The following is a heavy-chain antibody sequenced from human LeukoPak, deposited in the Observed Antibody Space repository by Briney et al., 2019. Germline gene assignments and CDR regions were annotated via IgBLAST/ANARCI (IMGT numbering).Heavy chain of an antibody. J-gene: IGHJ5*02. D-gene: IGHD3-10*01. Sequence: SETLSLTCAVYGGSFSGYYWTWIRQPPGKGLEWIGEIKHSGSINYNPSLKSRVTISVDTSKNQFSLKLSSVTAADTAIYYCARGGYYGSGNDFRFDPWGQGTLVTVSS. CDR3: ARGGYYGSGNDFRFDP. CDR1: GGSFSGYY. CDR2: IKHSGSI. V-gene: IGHV4-34*01.